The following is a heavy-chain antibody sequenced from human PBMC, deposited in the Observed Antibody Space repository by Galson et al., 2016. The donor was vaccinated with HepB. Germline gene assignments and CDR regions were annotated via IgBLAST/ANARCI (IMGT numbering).Heavy chain of an antibody. D-gene: IGHD3-9*01. CDR1: GGSISSSTYY. V-gene: IGHV4-31*03. CDR2: IYYSGTT. CDR3: ARADRRSDILTGHLNWFDP. Sequence: TLSLTCSVSGGSISSSTYYWNWLRQHPGKGLEWIGYIYYSGTTYYSPSLKSRVTISEDTSKNKFSLKLSSVTAADTAVYYCARADRRSDILTGHLNWFDPWGQGILVTVSS. J-gene: IGHJ5*02.